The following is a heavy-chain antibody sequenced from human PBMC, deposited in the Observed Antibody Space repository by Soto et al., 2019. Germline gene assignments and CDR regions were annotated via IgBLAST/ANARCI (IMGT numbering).Heavy chain of an antibody. Sequence: QVQLVESGGGVVQPGRSLRLSCAASGFTFSSYGMHWVRQAPGKGLEWVAVISYDGSNKYYADSVKGRFTISRDNSKNTLYLQMNSLRAEDTAVYYCAKDGGGGWDFDLWGRGTLVTVSS. CDR1: GFTFSSYG. V-gene: IGHV3-30*18. CDR3: AKDGGGGWDFDL. D-gene: IGHD2-15*01. J-gene: IGHJ2*01. CDR2: ISYDGSNK.